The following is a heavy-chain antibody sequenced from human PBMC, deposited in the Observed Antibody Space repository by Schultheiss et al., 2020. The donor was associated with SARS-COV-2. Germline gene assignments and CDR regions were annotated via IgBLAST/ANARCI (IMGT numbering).Heavy chain of an antibody. CDR2: IHPGDSDT. V-gene: IGHV5-51*01. CDR3: ARVLDYAGTTLFLQY. D-gene: IGHD4-23*01. Sequence: GESLKISCKGSGYSFTTYWIGWVRQMPGKGLEWMGVIHPGDSDTRYSPSFQGQVTISADKSISTAYLQWSSLKASDTAMYYCARVLDYAGTTLFLQYWGQGTLVTVSS. J-gene: IGHJ1*01. CDR1: GYSFTTYW.